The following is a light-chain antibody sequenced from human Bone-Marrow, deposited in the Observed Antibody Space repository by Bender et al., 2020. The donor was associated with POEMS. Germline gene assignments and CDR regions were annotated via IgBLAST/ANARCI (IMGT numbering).Light chain of an antibody. CDR1: SSNVGSNF. CDR3: SSYSSSSTLVV. CDR2: TNN. Sequence: QSVLIQPPSVSGTPGQRVTISCSGSSSNVGSNFVYWYQQLPGTAPKLLIYTNNERPSGVPDRFSGSKSGNTASLTISGLQAEDEADYYCSSYSSSSTLVVFGGGTKLTVL. J-gene: IGLJ2*01. V-gene: IGLV1-44*01.